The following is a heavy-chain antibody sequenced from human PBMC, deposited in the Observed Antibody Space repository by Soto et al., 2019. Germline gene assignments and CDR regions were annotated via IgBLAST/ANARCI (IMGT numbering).Heavy chain of an antibody. CDR1: GVTFSNYA. D-gene: IGHD1-1*01. CDR2: LSGSGSST. Sequence: GVYLKLSSTASGVTFSNYAMNWFRQAPGKGLEWVSTLSGSGSSTYYADSVKGRFTISRDNSKNTLYLQMNNLRAEDTAIYYFSRFAVHRDLHAFPTRRSSDL. J-gene: IGHJ2*01. V-gene: IGHV3-23*01. CDR3: SRFAVHRDLHAFPTRRSSDL.